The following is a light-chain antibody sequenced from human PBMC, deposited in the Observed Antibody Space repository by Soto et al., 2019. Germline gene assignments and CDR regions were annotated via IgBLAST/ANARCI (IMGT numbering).Light chain of an antibody. CDR1: SGDVGSYSH. CDR2: EGS. CDR3: CSYALSSSYV. J-gene: IGLJ1*01. Sequence: QSALTQPASVSGSPGQSITIACTGTSGDVGSYSHVSWYQQHPGKAPRLIIYEGSKRPSGVSPRFSASRSDKTASLTIYGFPAEDEAAYYCCSYALSSSYVFGPGTKVTVL. V-gene: IGLV2-23*01.